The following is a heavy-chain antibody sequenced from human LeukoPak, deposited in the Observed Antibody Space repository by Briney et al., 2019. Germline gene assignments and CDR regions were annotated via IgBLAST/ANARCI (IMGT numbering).Heavy chain of an antibody. J-gene: IGHJ3*02. CDR3: AKHDSSTSRRRRTTIGAFDI. Sequence: GGSLRLSCAASGFTLSNAWMNWVRQAPGKGLEWVSYISSSSSTIYYADSVKGRFTISRDNAKNSLYLQMNSLRAEDTAVYYCAKHDSSTSRRRRTTIGAFDIWGQGTMVTVSS. V-gene: IGHV3-48*01. CDR1: GFTLSNAW. CDR2: ISSSSSTI. D-gene: IGHD2-2*01.